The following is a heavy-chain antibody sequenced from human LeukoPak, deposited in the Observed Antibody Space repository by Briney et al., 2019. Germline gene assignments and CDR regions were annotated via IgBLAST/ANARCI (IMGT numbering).Heavy chain of an antibody. J-gene: IGHJ4*02. Sequence: SETLSLTCTVSGGSISSYYWTWIRQPPGKGLEWIGYIYHSGSTNYNPSLKSRVTISVDTSKNHFSLKLTSVTAADTALYYCAKDLYSSSWYGTGYFDYWGQGTLVTVSS. V-gene: IGHV4-59*01. CDR2: IYHSGST. D-gene: IGHD6-13*01. CDR3: AKDLYSSSWYGTGYFDY. CDR1: GGSISSYY.